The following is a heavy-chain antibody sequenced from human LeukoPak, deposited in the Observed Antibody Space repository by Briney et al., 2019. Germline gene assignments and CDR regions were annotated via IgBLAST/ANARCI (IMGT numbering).Heavy chain of an antibody. J-gene: IGHJ4*02. D-gene: IGHD3-22*01. CDR2: IYYSGST. V-gene: IGHV4-34*01. CDR3: ARDPRPRNPKYYYDSSGYYDYFDC. Sequence: SETLSLTCAVYGGSFSGYYWSWIRQPPGKGLEWIGSIYYSGSTYYNPSLKSRVTISVDTSKNQFSLKLSSVTAADTAVYYCARDPRPRNPKYYYDSSGYYDYFDCWGQGTLVTVSS. CDR1: GGSFSGYY.